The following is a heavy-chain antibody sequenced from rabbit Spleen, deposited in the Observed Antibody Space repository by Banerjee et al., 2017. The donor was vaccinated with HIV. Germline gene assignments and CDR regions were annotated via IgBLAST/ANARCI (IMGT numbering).Heavy chain of an antibody. CDR2: IAGSSSGFI. CDR3: ARDTSSSFSSYGMDL. D-gene: IGHD1-1*01. J-gene: IGHJ6*01. CDR1: GFSFSNNDY. V-gene: IGHV1S40*01. Sequence: QSLEESGGDLVKPGASLTLTCTAPGFSFSNNDYMCWVRQAPGKGLEWISCIAGSSSGFIYSATWAKGRFTCSKTSSTTVTLQMTSLTVADTATYFCARDTSSSFSSYGMDLWVPGTLVTVS.